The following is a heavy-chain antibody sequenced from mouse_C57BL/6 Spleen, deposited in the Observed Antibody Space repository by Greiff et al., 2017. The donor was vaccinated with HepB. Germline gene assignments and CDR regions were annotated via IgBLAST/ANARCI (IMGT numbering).Heavy chain of an antibody. V-gene: IGHV6-3*01. J-gene: IGHJ3*01. CDR2: IRLKSDNYAT. Sequence: EVKLEESGGGLVQPGGSMKLSCVASGFTFSNYWMNWVRQSPEKGLEWVAQIRLKSDNYATHYAESVKGRFTISRDDSKSSVYLQMNNLRAEDTGIYYCTGGALGFAYWGQGTLVTVSA. CDR1: GFTFSNYW. CDR3: TGGALGFAY.